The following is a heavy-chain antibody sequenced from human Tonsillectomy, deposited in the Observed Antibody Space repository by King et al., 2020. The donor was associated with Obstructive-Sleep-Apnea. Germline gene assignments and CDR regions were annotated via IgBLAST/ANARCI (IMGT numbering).Heavy chain of an antibody. CDR1: GFIFSDYG. D-gene: IGHD5-18*01. J-gene: IGHJ4*02. CDR2: ISYDENNK. V-gene: IGHV3-30*18. Sequence: VQLVESGGGVVQPGRSLRLSCAASGFIFSDYGVHWVRQAPGKGLEWVAVISYDENNKYYADSVKGRFTISKDNSKNTVHLQMNSLRPEDTAVYYCAKGGYLQLWLLAYFDYWGQGTLVTVSS. CDR3: AKGGYLQLWLLAYFDY.